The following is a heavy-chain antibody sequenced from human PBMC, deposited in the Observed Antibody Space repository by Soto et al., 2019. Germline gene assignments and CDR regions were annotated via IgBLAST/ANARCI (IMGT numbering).Heavy chain of an antibody. J-gene: IGHJ6*02. CDR3: ARDPEDYGMDV. V-gene: IGHV4-31*03. Sequence: KTSETLSLTCTVSGGSISSGGYYWSWIRQHPGKGLEWIGYIYYSGSTYYNPSLKSRVTISVDTSKNQFSLKLSSVTAADTAVYYCARDPEDYGMDVWGQGTTVTVSS. CDR1: GGSISSGGYY. CDR2: IYYSGST. D-gene: IGHD2-15*01.